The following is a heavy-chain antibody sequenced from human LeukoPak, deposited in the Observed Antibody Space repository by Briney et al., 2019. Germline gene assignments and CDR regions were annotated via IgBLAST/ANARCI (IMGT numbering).Heavy chain of an antibody. Sequence: SQTLSLTCTVSSGSFTSGGYYWSWIRQYPGKGLEWIGYTYYSGSTYYNPSLKSRVTISVDTSKNQFSLKLSSVTAADTAVYYCARGRDSSSWYVHYFDYWGQGTLVTVSS. J-gene: IGHJ4*02. CDR1: SGSFTSGGYY. CDR2: TYYSGST. D-gene: IGHD6-13*01. CDR3: ARGRDSSSWYVHYFDY. V-gene: IGHV4-31*03.